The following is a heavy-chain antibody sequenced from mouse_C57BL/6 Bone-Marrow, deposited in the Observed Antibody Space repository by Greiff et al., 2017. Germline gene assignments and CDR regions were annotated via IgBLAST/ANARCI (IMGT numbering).Heavy chain of an antibody. D-gene: IGHD4-1*01. CDR3: ASNWDGY. Sequence: VQLQQSGADLARPGASVKMSCKASGYTFTSYSMHWVKQRPGQGLEWIGYINPSSGYTKYNQKFKDKDTLTADKSSSTAYMQLSSLTSEDSAVYYCASNWDGYWGQGTTLTVSS. CDR1: GYTFTSYS. J-gene: IGHJ2*01. V-gene: IGHV1-4*01. CDR2: INPSSGYT.